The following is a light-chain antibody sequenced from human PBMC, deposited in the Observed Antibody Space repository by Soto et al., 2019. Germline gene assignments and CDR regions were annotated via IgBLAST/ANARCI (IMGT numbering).Light chain of an antibody. CDR1: SSDVGGYNY. V-gene: IGLV2-14*01. Sequence: QSVLTQPASVSGSPGQSITISCTGTSSDVGGYNYVSWYQQHPGKAPKLMIYDVSNRPSGVSNRFSGSKSGNTASLTISGLQAEDEADYYCSSDTSSRVFGGGTKVTVL. CDR2: DVS. J-gene: IGLJ3*02. CDR3: SSDTSSRV.